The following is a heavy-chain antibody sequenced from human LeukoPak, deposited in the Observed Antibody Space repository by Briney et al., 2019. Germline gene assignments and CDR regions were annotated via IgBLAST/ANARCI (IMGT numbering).Heavy chain of an antibody. Sequence: GSLRLSCAASGFTFRNAWMSWVRQPPGKGLEWIGYIYYSGSTNYNPSLKSRVTISVDTSKNQFSLKLSSVTAADTAVYYCARDYGYFDYWGQGTLVTVSS. D-gene: IGHD3-16*01. CDR2: IYYSGST. J-gene: IGHJ4*02. CDR1: GFTFRNAW. V-gene: IGHV4-59*01. CDR3: ARDYGYFDY.